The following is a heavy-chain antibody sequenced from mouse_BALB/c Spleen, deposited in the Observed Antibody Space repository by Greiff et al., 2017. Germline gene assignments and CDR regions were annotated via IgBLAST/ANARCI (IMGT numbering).Heavy chain of an antibody. CDR3: NAWGGNPYYFDY. V-gene: IGHV1S127*01. CDR1: GYSFTSYW. D-gene: IGHD1-1*02. CDR2: IDPSDSET. Sequence: VQLQQSGPQLVRPGASVKISCKASGYSFTSYWMHWVKQRPGQGLEWIGMIDPSDSETRLNQKFKDKATLTVDKSSSTAYMQLSSPTSEDSAVYYCNAWGGNPYYFDYWGQGTTLTVSS. J-gene: IGHJ2*01.